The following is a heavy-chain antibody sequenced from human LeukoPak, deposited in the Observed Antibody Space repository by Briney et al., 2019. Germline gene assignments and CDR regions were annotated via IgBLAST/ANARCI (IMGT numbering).Heavy chain of an antibody. CDR3: ARGRRDGYNLKYFDY. CDR2: MYYSGNT. CDR1: GGSITSSSYY. J-gene: IGHJ4*02. D-gene: IGHD5-24*01. V-gene: IGHV4-39*01. Sequence: SETLSLTCTVSGGSITSSSYYWGWIRQPPGKRLEWIGNMYYSGNTYYNPSLKSRVTISVDTSKNQFSLKLSSVAAADTAVYYCARGRRDGYNLKYFDYWGQGTLVTASS.